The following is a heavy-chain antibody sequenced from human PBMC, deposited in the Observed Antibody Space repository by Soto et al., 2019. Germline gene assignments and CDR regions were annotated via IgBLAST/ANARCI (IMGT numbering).Heavy chain of an antibody. V-gene: IGHV1-2*02. Sequence: QVQLVQSGAEVKKSGASVKVSCKASGYTFTDYHMHWVRQAPGQGLEWMGWITPDSGDTKYAQKLQGRVTMTRDTSISTVYMELTSLTSDDTAVYFCARDRVGFAVVTPAHWGHGTLVSVSS. CDR2: ITPDSGDT. D-gene: IGHD3-3*01. CDR3: ARDRVGFAVVTPAH. CDR1: GYTFTDYH. J-gene: IGHJ4*01.